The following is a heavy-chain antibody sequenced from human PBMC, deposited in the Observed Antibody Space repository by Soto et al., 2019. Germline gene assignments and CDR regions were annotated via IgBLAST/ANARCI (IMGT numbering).Heavy chain of an antibody. J-gene: IGHJ3*02. V-gene: IGHV1-24*01. D-gene: IGHD6-19*01. CDR1: GYSLTELS. Sequence: ASVKVSCKVSGYSLTELSMHWVRQAPGKGLEWMGSFDPEDGETIYAQKCRGRVTMTEDTSTDTAYMELSSLRSQDTAVYYCVLCIAVDGSDAFYIWGQGSMVTVSS. CDR3: VLCIAVDGSDAFYI. CDR2: FDPEDGET.